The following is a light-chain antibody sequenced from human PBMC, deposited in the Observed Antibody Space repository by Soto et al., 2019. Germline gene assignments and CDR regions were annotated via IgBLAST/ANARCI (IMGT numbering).Light chain of an antibody. Sequence: EIVLTQSPATLSLSPGERATLSCRASQSVSSSLAWYQQKPGQAPRLLIYGASNGAAGIPARFSGSGSATDFTLTISSLEPEDFAIYYCQQYNDWPLTFGQGTKVDIK. CDR1: QSVSSS. J-gene: IGKJ1*01. V-gene: IGKV3-11*01. CDR3: QQYNDWPLT. CDR2: GAS.